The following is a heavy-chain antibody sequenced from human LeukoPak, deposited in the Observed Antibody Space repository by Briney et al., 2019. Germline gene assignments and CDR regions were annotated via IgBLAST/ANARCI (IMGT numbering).Heavy chain of an antibody. V-gene: IGHV3-23*01. CDR2: ISGSGGST. Sequence: GGSLRLSCAASGFTFSSYAMSWVRQAPGKGLEWVSAISGSGGSTYYADSVKGRFTISRANSKNTLYLQMTSLRADDTAVYYCAKESAVYDSSGYYYVGVGYYFDYWGQGTLVTVSS. CDR1: GFTFSSYA. J-gene: IGHJ4*02. D-gene: IGHD3-22*01. CDR3: AKESAVYDSSGYYYVGVGYYFDY.